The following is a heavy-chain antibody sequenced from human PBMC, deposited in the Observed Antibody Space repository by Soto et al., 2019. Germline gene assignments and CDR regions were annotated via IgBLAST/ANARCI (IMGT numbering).Heavy chain of an antibody. J-gene: IGHJ4*02. CDR2: INPGNGAT. D-gene: IGHD3-3*01. CDR1: GYSFTDYA. Sequence: QVHHVQSGAEVKTPGASVKVSCRASGYSFTDYAFHWVRQAPGHSPEWLGWINPGNGATKYSQKLHGRLTITPDTSASKVYMELSSLRYEDTAVYFFARCVSVSRRLPLGYWGQGTLVSVSS. CDR3: ARCVSVSRRLPLGY. V-gene: IGHV1-3*01.